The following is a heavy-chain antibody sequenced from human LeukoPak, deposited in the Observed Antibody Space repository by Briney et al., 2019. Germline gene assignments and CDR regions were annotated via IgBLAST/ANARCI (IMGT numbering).Heavy chain of an antibody. D-gene: IGHD3-22*01. J-gene: IGHJ3*02. Sequence: GGSLRLSGAASGFTFSNYVMNWVRQAPGKGLEWVSCISSRGSAIYYADSVKGRFTISRDNAKNSLYLQMNSLRAEDTAVYYCARGYYDSSGYSDAFDIWGQGTMVTVSS. V-gene: IGHV3-48*03. CDR2: ISSRGSAI. CDR3: ARGYYDSSGYSDAFDI. CDR1: GFTFSNYV.